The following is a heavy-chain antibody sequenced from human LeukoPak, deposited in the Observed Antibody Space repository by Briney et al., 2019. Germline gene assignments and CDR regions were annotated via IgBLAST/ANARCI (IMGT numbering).Heavy chain of an antibody. D-gene: IGHD3-10*01. CDR1: GFTVSSNY. Sequence: GGSLRLSCAASGFTVSSNYMSWVRQAPGKGLEWVSVIYSGGSTYYADSVKGRFTISRDNSKNSLYLQMNSLRDEDTAVYYCARAGSHYYGSGSGFYFDYWGQGTLVTVSS. CDR2: IYSGGST. V-gene: IGHV3-66*01. CDR3: ARAGSHYYGSGSGFYFDY. J-gene: IGHJ4*02.